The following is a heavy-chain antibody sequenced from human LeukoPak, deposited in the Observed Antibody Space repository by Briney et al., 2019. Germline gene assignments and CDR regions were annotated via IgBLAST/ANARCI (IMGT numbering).Heavy chain of an antibody. CDR1: GGSISSYY. J-gene: IGHJ3*02. CDR3: ARRRYNWNDASDAFDI. V-gene: IGHV4-59*08. CDR2: IYYSGST. Sequence: ASETLSLTCTVSGGSISSYYWSWIRQPPGKGLEWIGYIYYSGSTNYNPSLKSRVTISVDTSKNQFSLKLSSVTAADTAVYYCARRRYNWNDASDAFDIWGQGTMVTVSS. D-gene: IGHD1-1*01.